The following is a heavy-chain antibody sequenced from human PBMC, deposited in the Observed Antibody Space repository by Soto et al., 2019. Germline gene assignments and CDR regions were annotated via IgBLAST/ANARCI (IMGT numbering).Heavy chain of an antibody. D-gene: IGHD6-13*01. Sequence: GGSLRLSCAASGFTFSSYAMSWVRQAPGKGLEWVSAISGSGGSTYYADSVNGRFTISRDNSKNTLYLQMNSLRAEDTAVYYCAKGTSRIAAAGTPFDYWGQGTLVTVSS. CDR1: GFTFSSYA. CDR3: AKGTSRIAAAGTPFDY. CDR2: ISGSGGST. J-gene: IGHJ4*02. V-gene: IGHV3-23*01.